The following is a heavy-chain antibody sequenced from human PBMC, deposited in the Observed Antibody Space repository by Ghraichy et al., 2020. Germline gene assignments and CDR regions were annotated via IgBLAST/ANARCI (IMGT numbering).Heavy chain of an antibody. J-gene: IGHJ4*02. Sequence: GGSLRLSCAASGFTFSNYWMSWVRQAPGKGLEWVANIKQDGSEKYYVDSVKGRFTISRDNAKNSLYLQMSSLRAEDTAVYYCTTLINGDYVDYWGQGTLVTVSS. V-gene: IGHV3-7*01. CDR1: GFTFSNYW. CDR2: IKQDGSEK. D-gene: IGHD4-17*01. CDR3: TTLINGDYVDY.